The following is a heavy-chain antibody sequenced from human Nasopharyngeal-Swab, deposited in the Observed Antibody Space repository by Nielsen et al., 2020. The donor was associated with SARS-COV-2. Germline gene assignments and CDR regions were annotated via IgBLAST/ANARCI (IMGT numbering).Heavy chain of an antibody. D-gene: IGHD6-13*01. Sequence: SCAISGDSVSSNSAAWNWIRQSPSRGLEWLGRTYYRSKWYNDYAVSVKSRITINPDTSKSQFSLQLNSVTPEDTAVYYCARVRQQPGGGAFDIWGQGTMVTVSS. CDR2: TYYRSKWYN. V-gene: IGHV6-1*01. CDR1: GDSVSSNSAA. J-gene: IGHJ3*02. CDR3: ARVRQQPGGGAFDI.